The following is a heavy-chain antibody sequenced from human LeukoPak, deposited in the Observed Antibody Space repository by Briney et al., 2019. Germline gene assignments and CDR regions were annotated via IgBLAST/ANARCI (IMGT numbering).Heavy chain of an antibody. V-gene: IGHV3-30*19. Sequence: PGGSLRLSCAASGFTFSSYGMHWVRQAPGKGLEWVAVISYDGSNKYYADSVKGRFTISRDNSKNTLYLQMNSLRAEDTAVYYCAREAERAVAAFDYWGQGTLVTVSS. CDR2: ISYDGSNK. CDR3: AREAERAVAAFDY. D-gene: IGHD6-19*01. CDR1: GFTFSSYG. J-gene: IGHJ4*02.